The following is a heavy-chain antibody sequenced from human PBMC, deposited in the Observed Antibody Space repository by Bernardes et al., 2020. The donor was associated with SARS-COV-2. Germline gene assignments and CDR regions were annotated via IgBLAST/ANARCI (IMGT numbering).Heavy chain of an antibody. CDR3: ATGVAVAGSPGLYYYYYGMDG. D-gene: IGHD6-19*01. J-gene: IGHJ6*02. CDR2: FDPEDGET. Sequence: ASVKDSCKVSGYTLTELSMHWVRQAPGKGLEWMGGFDPEDGETIYAQKFQGRVTMTEDTSTDTAYMELSSLRSEDTAVYYCATGVAVAGSPGLYYYYYGMDGWGQGTTVTVSS. CDR1: GYTLTELS. V-gene: IGHV1-24*01.